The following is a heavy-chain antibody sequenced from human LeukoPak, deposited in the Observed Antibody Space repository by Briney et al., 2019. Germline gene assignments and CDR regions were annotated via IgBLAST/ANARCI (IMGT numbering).Heavy chain of an antibody. D-gene: IGHD3-22*01. V-gene: IGHV3-30*02. J-gene: IGHJ4*02. Sequence: PGGSLRLSCAASGFTFSSYGMHWVRQAPGKGLEWVAFIRYDGSNKYYADSVKGRFTISRDNSKNTLYLQMNSLRAEDTAVYYCAKGFYYDSSGYLAYWGQGTLVTVSS. CDR3: AKGFYYDSSGYLAY. CDR2: IRYDGSNK. CDR1: GFTFSSYG.